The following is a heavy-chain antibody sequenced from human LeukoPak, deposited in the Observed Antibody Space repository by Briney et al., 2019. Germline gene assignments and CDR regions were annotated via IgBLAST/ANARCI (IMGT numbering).Heavy chain of an antibody. J-gene: IGHJ4*02. D-gene: IGHD3-3*01. V-gene: IGHV1-8*01. CDR3: TRGGYDFWSGYYTPHYFDY. CDR2: MNPNSGNT. CDR1: GYTFTSYD. Sequence: ASVKVSCKASGYTFTSYDINWVRQATGQGLEWMGWMNPNSGNTGYAQKFQGRVTMTRNTSISTAYMELRSLRSDDTAVYYCTRGGYDFWSGYYTPHYFDYWGQGTLVTVSS.